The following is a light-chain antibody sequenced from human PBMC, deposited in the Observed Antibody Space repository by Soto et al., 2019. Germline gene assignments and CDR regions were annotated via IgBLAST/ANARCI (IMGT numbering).Light chain of an antibody. CDR2: AAS. J-gene: IGKJ2*01. CDR1: QSISNH. Sequence: DIQMTQSPSSLSASVEDRVIITCRASQSISNHLNWYQQKPGKAPKLLIFAASSLQSGVPSRFSGSRSGPDFTLTISSLQPEDFATYYCLQHHSDPYTFGQGTKLDIK. CDR3: LQHHSDPYT. V-gene: IGKV1-39*01.